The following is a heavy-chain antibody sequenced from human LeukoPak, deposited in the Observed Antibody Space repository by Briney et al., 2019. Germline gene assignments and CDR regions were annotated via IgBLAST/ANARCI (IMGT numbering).Heavy chain of an antibody. V-gene: IGHV1-2*02. Sequence: ASVKVSCKASGYIFAGYYIHWVRQAPGQELEWMGWLNPKNGVTKYAQKFQGRVTMTGDTSIGAAYMELNSLRSDDTAIYYCARDRAVFWSGYYSNHDGDAFDVWGQGTMVTVSS. CDR2: LNPKNGVT. J-gene: IGHJ3*01. CDR3: ARDRAVFWSGYYSNHDGDAFDV. CDR1: GYIFAGYY. D-gene: IGHD3-3*01.